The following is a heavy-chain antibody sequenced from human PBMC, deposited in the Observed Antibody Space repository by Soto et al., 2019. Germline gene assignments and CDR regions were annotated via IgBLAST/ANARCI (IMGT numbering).Heavy chain of an antibody. CDR3: VKGYPGSSSVYYYYYGMDV. CDR1: GFTFSSYA. D-gene: IGHD2-2*02. V-gene: IGHV3-64D*08. Sequence: GGSLRLSCSASGFTFSSYAMHWVRQAPGKGLEYVSAISSNGGSTYYADSVKGRFTISRDNSKNTLYLQMSSLRAEDTAVYYCVKGYPGSSSVYYYYYGMDVWGQGTTVTVSS. J-gene: IGHJ6*02. CDR2: ISSNGGST.